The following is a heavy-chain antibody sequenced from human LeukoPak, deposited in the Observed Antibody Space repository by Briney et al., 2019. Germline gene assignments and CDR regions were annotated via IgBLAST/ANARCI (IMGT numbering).Heavy chain of an antibody. CDR1: GGTFSSYA. CDR3: ARANELMVRGVMGLYYFDY. V-gene: IGHV1-69*13. J-gene: IGHJ4*02. CDR2: IIPIFGTA. Sequence: GASVKVSCKASGGTFSSYAISWVRQAPGQGLEWMGGIIPIFGTANYAQKFQGRVTITADESTSTAYMELSSLRSEDTAVYYCARANELMVRGVMGLYYFDYWGQGTLVTVSS. D-gene: IGHD3-10*01.